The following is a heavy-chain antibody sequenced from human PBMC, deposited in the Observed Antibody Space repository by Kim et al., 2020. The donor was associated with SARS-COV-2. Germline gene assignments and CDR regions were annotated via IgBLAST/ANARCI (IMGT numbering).Heavy chain of an antibody. CDR2: INSDGSST. CDR3: ARVWENSSSWLFPPFDY. Sequence: GGSLRLSCAASGFTFSNYWMHWVRQAPGKGLVWVSRINSDGSSTSYADSVKGRFTISRDNAKNTLYLQMNSLRAEDTAVYYCARVWENSSSWLFPPFDYWGQGTLVTVSS. J-gene: IGHJ4*02. CDR1: GFTFSNYW. V-gene: IGHV3-74*01. D-gene: IGHD6-13*01.